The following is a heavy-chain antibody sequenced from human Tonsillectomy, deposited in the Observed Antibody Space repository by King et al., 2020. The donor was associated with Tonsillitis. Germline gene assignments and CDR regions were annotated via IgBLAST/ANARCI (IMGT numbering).Heavy chain of an antibody. V-gene: IGHV3-7*02. CDR3: VPQLSYSDYGGADH. D-gene: IGHD4-23*01. CDR2: IQGDGNGE. CDR1: GFTFCTYW. Sequence: VQLVESGGGLVQPGGSLRISCTASGFTFCTYWISWVRQAPGKGLEWVDHIQGDGNGEDYVDSVKGRFTISRDNAKNSLFLQMNSLRDDDTAVYYCVPQLSYSDYGGADHWGQGTLVTVSS. J-gene: IGHJ4*02.